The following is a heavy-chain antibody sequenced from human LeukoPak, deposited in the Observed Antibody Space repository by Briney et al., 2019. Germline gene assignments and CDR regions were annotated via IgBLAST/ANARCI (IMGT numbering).Heavy chain of an antibody. J-gene: IGHJ5*02. CDR3: ATKYCSGGSCYSDWFDP. CDR1: GFTFSSYW. V-gene: IGHV3-74*01. D-gene: IGHD2-15*01. CDR2: INSDGSST. Sequence: PGGSLRLSRAASGFTFSSYWMHWVRQAPGKGLVWVSRINSDGSSTSYADSVKGRFTISRDNAKNTLYLQMNSLRAEDRAVYYCATKYCSGGSCYSDWFDPWGQGTLVTVSS.